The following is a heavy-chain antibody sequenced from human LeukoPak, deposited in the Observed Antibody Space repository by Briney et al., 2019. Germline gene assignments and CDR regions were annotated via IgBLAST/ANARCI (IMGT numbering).Heavy chain of an antibody. D-gene: IGHD2-15*01. CDR1: GGSFSGYY. V-gene: IGHV4-34*01. CDR2: INHSGST. Sequence: SETLSLTCAVYGGSFSGYYWSWIRQPPGKGLEWIGEINHSGSTNYNPSLKSRVTISVDTSKNQFSLKLSSVTAADTAVYYCARGPTLTQDIVVVVAATKGYYFDYWGQGTLVTVSS. J-gene: IGHJ4*02. CDR3: ARGPTLTQDIVVVVAATKGYYFDY.